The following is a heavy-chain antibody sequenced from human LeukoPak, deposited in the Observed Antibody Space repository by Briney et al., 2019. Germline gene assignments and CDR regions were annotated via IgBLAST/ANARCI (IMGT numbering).Heavy chain of an antibody. D-gene: IGHD2-15*01. V-gene: IGHV3-48*03. CDR1: GFTFSSYE. CDR3: ARGRGGYYYYGMDV. Sequence: PGGSLRLSCAASGFTFSSYEMNWVRQAPGKGLEWVSYISSSGSTIYYADSVKGRFTIPRDNAENSLYLQMNSLRAEDTAVYYCARGRGGYYYYGMDVWGQGTTVTVSS. J-gene: IGHJ6*02. CDR2: ISSSGSTI.